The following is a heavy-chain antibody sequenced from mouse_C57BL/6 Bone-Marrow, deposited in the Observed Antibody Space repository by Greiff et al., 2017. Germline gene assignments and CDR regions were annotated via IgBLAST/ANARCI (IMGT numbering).Heavy chain of an antibody. J-gene: IGHJ1*03. V-gene: IGHV1-75*01. CDR3: ARPDITTVPYWYFDV. CDR2: IFPGSGST. CDR1: GYTFTDYY. D-gene: IGHD1-1*01. Sequence: QVQLKESGPELVKPGASVKISCKASGYTFTDYYINWVKQRPGQGLEWIGWIFPGSGSTYYNEKFKGKATLTVDKSSSTAYMLLSSLTSEDSAVYFCARPDITTVPYWYFDVWGTGTTVTVSS.